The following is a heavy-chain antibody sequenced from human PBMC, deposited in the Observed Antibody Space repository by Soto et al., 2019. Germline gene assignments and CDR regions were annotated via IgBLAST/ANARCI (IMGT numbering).Heavy chain of an antibody. J-gene: IGHJ6*03. CDR2: NSAYNGNT. CDR1: GYSFTNYG. CDR3: ARELGLAPHVAGNTPYLRLMDG. D-gene: IGHD6-19*01. Sequence: QDPLVQSGAEVKKPGASVKVSCKAYGYSFTNYGITWVRPAPGQGFEWMGWNSAYNGNTNYAQKFQGRVTLTTDASTSTAYLELSSLRSDGTHVYYCARELGLAPHVAGNTPYLRLMDGWSKGATITLSS. V-gene: IGHV1-18*01.